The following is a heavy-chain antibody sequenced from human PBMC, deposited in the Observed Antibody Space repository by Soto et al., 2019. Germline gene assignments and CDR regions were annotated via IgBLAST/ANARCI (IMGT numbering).Heavy chain of an antibody. Sequence: ASVKVSCKASGYTFTSYGISWVRQAPGQGLEWMGWISAYNGNTNYAQKLQGRVTMTTDTSTSTAYMELRSLRSDDTAVYYCARVLERATYDYIWGSYHQPPIDYRGQGTLVTVSS. D-gene: IGHD3-16*02. CDR1: GYTFTSYG. CDR3: ARVLERATYDYIWGSYHQPPIDY. V-gene: IGHV1-18*01. J-gene: IGHJ4*02. CDR2: ISAYNGNT.